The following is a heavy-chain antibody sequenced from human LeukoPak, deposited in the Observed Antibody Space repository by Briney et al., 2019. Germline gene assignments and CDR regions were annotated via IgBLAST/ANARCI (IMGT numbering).Heavy chain of an antibody. CDR1: GFTVSSNY. CDR2: IYSGGST. CDR3: ARNADSSSWYGVFDY. V-gene: IGHV3-53*04. Sequence: GGSLRLSCATSGFTVSSNYMSWVSQAPGKGLEWVSVIYSGGSTYYADSVKGRFTISRHNSKNTLYLQMNSLRAEDTAMYYCARNADSSSWYGVFDYWGQGTLVTVSS. D-gene: IGHD6-13*01. J-gene: IGHJ4*02.